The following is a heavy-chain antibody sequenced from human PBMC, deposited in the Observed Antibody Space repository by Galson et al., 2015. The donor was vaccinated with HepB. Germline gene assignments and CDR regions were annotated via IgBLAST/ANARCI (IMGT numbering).Heavy chain of an antibody. CDR3: ARDLTGSSWFYYYYYYGMDV. V-gene: IGHV3-30-3*01. CDR2: ISYDGSNK. Sequence: SLRLSCAASGFTFRSYAMHWVRQAPGKGLEWVAVISYDGSNKSYADSVKGRFTISRDNSKYTLYLQMNSLRAEDTAVYYCARDLTGSSWFYYYYYYGMDVWGQGTTVTVS. CDR1: GFTFRSYA. J-gene: IGHJ6*02. D-gene: IGHD6-13*01.